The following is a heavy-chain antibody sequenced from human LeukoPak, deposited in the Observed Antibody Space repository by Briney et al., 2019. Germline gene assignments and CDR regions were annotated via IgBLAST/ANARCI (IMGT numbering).Heavy chain of an antibody. CDR1: GYTFTSYD. D-gene: IGHD6-6*01. CDR2: MNPNSGNT. J-gene: IGHJ5*02. CDR3: ARDGYSSSRGTGTGFDP. V-gene: IGHV1-8*03. Sequence: APVKVSCKASGYTFTSYDINWVRQATGQGLEWMGWMNPNSGNTGYAQKFQGRVTITRNTSISTAYMELSSLRSEDTAVYYCARDGYSSSRGTGTGFDPWGQGTLVTVSS.